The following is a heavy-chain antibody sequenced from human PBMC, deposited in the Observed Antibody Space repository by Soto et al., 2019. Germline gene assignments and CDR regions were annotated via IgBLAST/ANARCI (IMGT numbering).Heavy chain of an antibody. CDR2: IYHSGST. D-gene: IGHD3-22*01. CDR3: ARLRRVVITEAWFDP. V-gene: IGHV4-4*02. CDR1: GGSISSSNW. Sequence: SETLSLTCAVSGGSISSSNWWSWVRQPPGKGLEWIGEIYHSGSTNYNPSLKSRVTISVDKSKNQFSLKLSSVTAADTAVYYCARLRRVVITEAWFDPWGQGTLVTVSS. J-gene: IGHJ5*02.